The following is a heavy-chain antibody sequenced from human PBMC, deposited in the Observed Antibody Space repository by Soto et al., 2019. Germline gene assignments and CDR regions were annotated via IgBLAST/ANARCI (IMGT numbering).Heavy chain of an antibody. CDR2: ISSSSSYI. D-gene: IGHD1-26*01. CDR1: GFTFSSYS. V-gene: IGHV3-21*01. J-gene: IGHJ4*02. CDR3: ARDRGLGATGDFDY. Sequence: GGSLRLSCAASGFTFSSYSMNWVRQAPGKGLEWVSSISSSSSYIYYADSVKGRFTISRDNAKNSLYLQMNSLRAEDTAVYYCARDRGLGATGDFDYWGQGTLVTVSS.